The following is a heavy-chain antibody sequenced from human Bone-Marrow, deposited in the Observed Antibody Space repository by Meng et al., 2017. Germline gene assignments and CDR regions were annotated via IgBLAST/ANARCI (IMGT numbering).Heavy chain of an antibody. V-gene: IGHV1-2*02. J-gene: IGHJ4*02. CDR2: INPNSGGT. D-gene: IGHD5-12*01. Sequence: GGSLRLSCKASGYTFTGYYMHWVRQAPGQGLEWMGWINPNSGGTNYAQKFQGRVTMTRDTSISTAYMELSRLRSDDTAVYYCAREDSGYDYLFDYWGQGTLVTVSS. CDR3: AREDSGYDYLFDY. CDR1: GYTFTGYY.